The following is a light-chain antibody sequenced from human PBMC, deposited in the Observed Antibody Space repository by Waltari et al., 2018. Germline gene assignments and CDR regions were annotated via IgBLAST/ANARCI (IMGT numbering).Light chain of an antibody. J-gene: IGKJ1*01. CDR3: QQYNTYSGT. CDR1: QSISSW. CDR2: KAS. V-gene: IGKV1-5*03. Sequence: DIQMTQSPSTLSASVGDSVTIPCRASQSISSWLAWYQQKPGKAPKLLIDKASNLESGVPSRFSGSGSGTEFTLTISSLQPDDFATYYCQQYNTYSGTFGQGTKVEIK.